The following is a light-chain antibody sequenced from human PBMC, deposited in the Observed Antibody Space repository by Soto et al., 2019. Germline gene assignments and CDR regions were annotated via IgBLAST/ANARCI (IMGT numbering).Light chain of an antibody. CDR2: DAS. J-gene: IGKJ1*01. CDR3: HQYGSSPAT. V-gene: IGKV3-11*01. Sequence: EIVLTQSPATLSLSPGERATLSCMASQSVSSYLAWYQQKPGQVPRLLIYDASNRATGIPARFSGSGSGTDFTLTISSLEPEDFAVYYCHQYGSSPATFGQGTKVDI. CDR1: QSVSSY.